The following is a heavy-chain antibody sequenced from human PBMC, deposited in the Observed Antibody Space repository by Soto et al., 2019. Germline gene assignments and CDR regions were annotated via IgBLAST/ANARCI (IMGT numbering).Heavy chain of an antibody. D-gene: IGHD6-19*01. CDR2: ISSSSSYI. CDR3: ARDIIAVAGYYSDY. Sequence: GGSLRLSCAASGFTFSSYSMNWVRQAPGKGLEWVSSISSSSSYIYYADSVKGRFTISRDNAKNSLYLQMNSLRAEDTAVYYCARDIIAVAGYYSDYWGQGTLVTVSS. CDR1: GFTFSSYS. J-gene: IGHJ4*02. V-gene: IGHV3-21*01.